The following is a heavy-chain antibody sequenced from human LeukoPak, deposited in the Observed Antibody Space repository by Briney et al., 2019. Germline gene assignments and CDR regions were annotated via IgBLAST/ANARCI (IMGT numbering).Heavy chain of an antibody. CDR1: GYTFVSYD. D-gene: IGHD3-22*01. CDR2: MNPNSGNT. J-gene: IGHJ6*02. Sequence: ASVKVSCKAPGYTFVSYDVNWVRQATGQGLEWMGWMNPNSGNTGYAQKFQGRVTMTRNTSISTAYMELSSLRSEDTAVYYCARSPYYYDSSGYRMYYYGMDVWGQGTTVTVSS. V-gene: IGHV1-8*01. CDR3: ARSPYYYDSSGYRMYYYGMDV.